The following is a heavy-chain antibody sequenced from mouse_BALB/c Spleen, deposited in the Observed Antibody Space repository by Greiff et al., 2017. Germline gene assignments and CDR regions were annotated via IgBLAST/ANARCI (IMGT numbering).Heavy chain of an antibody. CDR1: GFNIKDYY. CDR3: AATKGYYAMDY. Sequence: VQLQQSGAELVRPGALVKLSCKASGFNIKDYYMHWVKQRPEQGLEWIGWIDPENGNTIYDPKFQGRASITADTSSNTAYLQLSSLTSEDTAVYYCAATKGYYAMDYWGQGTSVTV. CDR2: IDPENGNT. V-gene: IGHV14-1*02. J-gene: IGHJ4*01.